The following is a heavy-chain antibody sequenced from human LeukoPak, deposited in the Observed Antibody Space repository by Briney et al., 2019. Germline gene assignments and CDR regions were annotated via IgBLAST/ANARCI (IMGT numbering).Heavy chain of an antibody. CDR3: ARARLITVVGATSAFDI. D-gene: IGHD1-26*01. CDR2: INPNSGGT. Sequence: ASVKVSCKASGYTFTGYYMHWVRQAPGQGLEWIGRINPNSGGTNYAQKFQGRVTMTRDTSISTAYMELSRLRSDDTAVYYCARARLITVVGATSAFDIWGQGTMVTVSS. V-gene: IGHV1-2*06. CDR1: GYTFTGYY. J-gene: IGHJ3*02.